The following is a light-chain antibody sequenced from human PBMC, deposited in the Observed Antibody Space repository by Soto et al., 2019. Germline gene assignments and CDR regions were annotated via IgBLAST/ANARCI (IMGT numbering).Light chain of an antibody. Sequence: DIVMTQSPDSLSVSLGERATINCKSSQSVLYSPNNKNYLAWYQQKVGQPPKLLIYWASTRESGVPDRCGSSCSGTDFTLSISSLQAEDVAVYYCHQYAVTPWTFGQGTKVEVK. J-gene: IGKJ1*01. V-gene: IGKV4-1*01. CDR2: WAS. CDR1: QSVLYSPNNKNY. CDR3: HQYAVTPWT.